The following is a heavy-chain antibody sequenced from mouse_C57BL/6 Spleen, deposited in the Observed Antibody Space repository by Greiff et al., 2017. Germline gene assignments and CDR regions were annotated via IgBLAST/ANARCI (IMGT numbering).Heavy chain of an antibody. CDR2: ISDGGSYT. D-gene: IGHD3-2*02. V-gene: IGHV5-4*01. CDR3: ARDEGSGYVFAY. CDR1: GFTFSSYA. Sequence: EVMLVESGGGLVKPGGSLKLSCAASGFTFSSYAMSWVRQTPEKRLEWVATISDGGSYTYYPDNVKGRFTISRDNAKNNLYLQMSHLKSEDTAMYYCARDEGSGYVFAYWGQGTLVTVSA. J-gene: IGHJ3*01.